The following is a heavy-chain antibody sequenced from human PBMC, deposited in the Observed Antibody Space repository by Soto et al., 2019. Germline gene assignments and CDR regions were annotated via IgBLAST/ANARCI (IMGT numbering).Heavy chain of an antibody. CDR3: ARSLGGGAGSYYFDY. Sequence: QLQLQESGPGLVKPSETLSLTCTVSGGSISSSSYYWGWIRQPPGKGLEWIGSIYYSGSTYYNPSLKSRVTISVDTSKNQFSLKLSSVTAADTAVYYCARSLGGGAGSYYFDYWGQGTLVTVSS. CDR2: IYYSGST. D-gene: IGHD3-16*01. CDR1: GGSISSSSYY. J-gene: IGHJ4*02. V-gene: IGHV4-39*01.